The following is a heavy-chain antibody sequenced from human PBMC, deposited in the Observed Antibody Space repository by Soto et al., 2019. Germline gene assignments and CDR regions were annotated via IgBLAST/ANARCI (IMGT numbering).Heavy chain of an antibody. V-gene: IGHV4-59*02. Sequence: SETLSLSCDVSGASVSSHYWSWIRQPPGKGLEWIGYVYNTWNTNYNPSLKSRVTMSVDTSKSQISLELRSVTAADTAVYYCARGGFYASRAWRYWGQGALVTVSS. J-gene: IGHJ4*02. CDR3: ARGGFYASRAWRY. D-gene: IGHD2-8*01. CDR2: VYNTWNT. CDR1: GASVSSHY.